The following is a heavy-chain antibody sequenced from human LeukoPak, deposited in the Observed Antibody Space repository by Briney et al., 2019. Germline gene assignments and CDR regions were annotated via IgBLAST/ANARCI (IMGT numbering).Heavy chain of an antibody. J-gene: IGHJ6*03. CDR3: AREHITMVRGVINYYYYYYMDV. CDR1: GGSFSGYY. CDR2: INHSGST. Sequence: SETLSLTCAVYGGSFSGYYWSWIRQPPGKGLEWIGEINHSGSTNYNPSLKSRVTISVDTSKNQFSLKLSSVTAADTAVYYCAREHITMVRGVINYYYYYYMDVWGKGTTVTISS. V-gene: IGHV4-34*01. D-gene: IGHD3-10*01.